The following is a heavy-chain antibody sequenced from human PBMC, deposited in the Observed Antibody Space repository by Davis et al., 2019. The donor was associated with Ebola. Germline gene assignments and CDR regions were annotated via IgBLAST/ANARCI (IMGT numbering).Heavy chain of an antibody. V-gene: IGHV3-48*02. CDR2: ISSSSSTI. CDR3: ARDYYDSSGYYYRAAFDI. CDR1: GFTFSSYS. J-gene: IGHJ3*02. Sequence: GGSLRLSCAASGFTFSSYSMNWVRQAPGKGLEWVSYISSSSSTIYYADSVKDRFTISRDNAKNSLYLQMNSLRDEDTAVYYCARDYYDSSGYYYRAAFDIWGQGTMVTVSS. D-gene: IGHD3-22*01.